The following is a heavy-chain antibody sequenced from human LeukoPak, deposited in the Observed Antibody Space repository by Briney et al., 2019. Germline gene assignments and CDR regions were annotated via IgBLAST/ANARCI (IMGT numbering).Heavy chain of an antibody. CDR2: ISGSGVAT. CDR3: AKDWGYSSSQGYYFDY. CDR1: GFTFSSYA. V-gene: IGHV3-23*01. Sequence: PGGSLRLSCAASGFTFSSYAVRWVRQAPGKGLEWVSSISGSGVATYSADSVKGRFTISRDNSKNTLYLQMSSLRAEDTAVYYCAKDWGYSSSQGYYFDYWGQGTLVTVSS. D-gene: IGHD6-13*01. J-gene: IGHJ4*02.